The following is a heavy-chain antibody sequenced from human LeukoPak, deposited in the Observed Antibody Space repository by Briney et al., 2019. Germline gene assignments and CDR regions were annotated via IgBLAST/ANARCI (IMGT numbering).Heavy chain of an antibody. J-gene: IGHJ3*02. Sequence: GGSLRLSCAASGFTFSNYAMSWVRQAPGKGLEWVSAISGSGTSTYFADSVKGRFTISRDNSKNTLYLQMNSLRAEDTAVYYCATRGSADTATYAFDIWGQGTIVTVSS. D-gene: IGHD5-18*01. CDR2: ISGSGTST. CDR1: GFTFSNYA. V-gene: IGHV3-23*01. CDR3: ATRGSADTATYAFDI.